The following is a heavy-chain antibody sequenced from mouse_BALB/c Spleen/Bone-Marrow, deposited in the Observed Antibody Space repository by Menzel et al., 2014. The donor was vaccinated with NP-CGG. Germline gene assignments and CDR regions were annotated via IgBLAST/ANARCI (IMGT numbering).Heavy chain of an antibody. CDR3: ARSDFYFDY. CDR1: GYSFTGYF. V-gene: IGHV1-20*02. Sequence: EVQLQQSGPDLVKPGASVKMSCKASGYSFTGYFMNWVMQSHGKSLEWIGRINPDNGDTFYNQKFKGKATLTVDRSSNTAHMVLRSLASEDSALYYCARSDFYFDYWGQGTTLTVAS. J-gene: IGHJ2*01. D-gene: IGHD2-13*01. CDR2: INPDNGDT.